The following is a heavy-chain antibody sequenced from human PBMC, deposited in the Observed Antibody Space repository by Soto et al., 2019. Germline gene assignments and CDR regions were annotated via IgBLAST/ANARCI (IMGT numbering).Heavy chain of an antibody. J-gene: IGHJ6*02. Sequence: GGSQPISDKVSGYNFTSSWIGWVRRLPGKGLEWMGIIYPGDSDTRYSPSFQGQVTISADKSISTAYLQWSSLKASDTAMYYCARFRGSFAYYYYGMDVWGQGTTVTVSS. V-gene: IGHV5-51*01. D-gene: IGHD6-13*01. CDR2: IYPGDSDT. CDR1: GYNFTSSW. CDR3: ARFRGSFAYYYYGMDV.